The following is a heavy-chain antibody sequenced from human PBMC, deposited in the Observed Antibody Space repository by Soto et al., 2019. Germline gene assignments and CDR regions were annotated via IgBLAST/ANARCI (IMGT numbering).Heavy chain of an antibody. J-gene: IGHJ4*02. CDR1: GFTFSRYV. D-gene: IGHD3-3*01. CDR2: IWHDGNNK. CDR3: TREGESGYFPY. Sequence: GGSLRLSCVASGFTFSRYVMHWVRQAPGKGLEWVAVIWHDGNNKYYTDSVKGRFTISRDNSKNTLYLQMNSLRAEDTAVYYCTREGESGYFPYWGQGTLVTVSS. V-gene: IGHV3-33*01.